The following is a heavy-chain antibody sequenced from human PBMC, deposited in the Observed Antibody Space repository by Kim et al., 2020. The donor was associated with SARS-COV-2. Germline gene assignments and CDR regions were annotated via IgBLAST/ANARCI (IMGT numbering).Heavy chain of an antibody. J-gene: IGHJ4*02. D-gene: IGHD6-19*01. V-gene: IGHV1-46*01. CDR2: GST. CDR3: ATTQSGWPH. Sequence: GSTSYAQKFQGRVTMTRETSTTTVYMELSSLRSEDTAVYYCATTQSGWPHWGQGTLVTVSS.